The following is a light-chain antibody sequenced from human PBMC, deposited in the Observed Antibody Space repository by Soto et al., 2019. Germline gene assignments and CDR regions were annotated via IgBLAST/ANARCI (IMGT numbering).Light chain of an antibody. Sequence: DVVMTQSPLSLPVTLGQPASISCRSSQSLVYNDGNTYLNWFQQKPGQSPRRLIYGASNRDSGVPDRFSGSASGTNFTLKISRVEAEDVGVYYCMQPIHWPHTFGQGTKLEIK. CDR2: GAS. J-gene: IGKJ2*01. V-gene: IGKV2-30*01. CDR3: MQPIHWPHT. CDR1: QSLVYNDGNTY.